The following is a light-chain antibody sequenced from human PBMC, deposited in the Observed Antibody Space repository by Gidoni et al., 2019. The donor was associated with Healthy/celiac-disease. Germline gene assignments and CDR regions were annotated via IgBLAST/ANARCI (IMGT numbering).Light chain of an antibody. CDR2: AAS. J-gene: IGKJ1*01. Sequence: AIQMTPSPSSLAASVGDRVTITCRASQGIRNDLGWYQQKPGKAPKLLIYAASSLQSGVPSRFSGSGSGTDFTLTISSRQPEDFATYYCLQDYNYPWTFGQGTKVEIK. CDR3: LQDYNYPWT. CDR1: QGIRND. V-gene: IGKV1-6*01.